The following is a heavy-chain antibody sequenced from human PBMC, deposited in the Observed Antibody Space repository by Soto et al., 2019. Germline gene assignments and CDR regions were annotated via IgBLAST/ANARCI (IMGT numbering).Heavy chain of an antibody. CDR1: GDSVSSSSAA. Sequence: SQTLSLTCAISGDSVSSSSAAWDWIRQSPSRGLEWLGRTYYRSKWYNDYAVSVKSRITINPDTSKNQFSLQLNSVTPEDTAVYYCARGSCSGGSCYSDWFDPWGQGTLVTVSS. V-gene: IGHV6-1*01. D-gene: IGHD2-15*01. CDR2: TYYRSKWYN. J-gene: IGHJ5*02. CDR3: ARGSCSGGSCYSDWFDP.